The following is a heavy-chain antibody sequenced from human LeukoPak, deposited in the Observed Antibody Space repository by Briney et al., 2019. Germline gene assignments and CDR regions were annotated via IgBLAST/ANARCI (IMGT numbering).Heavy chain of an antibody. Sequence: GGSLRLSCVASGFPFSSYWMTWVRQAPGKGLEWVAVISYDGSNKYYADSVKGRFTISRDNSKNTLYLQMNSLRAEDTAVYYCARDQYYYDSSGYYPDYWGQGTLVTVSS. V-gene: IGHV3-30-3*01. CDR2: ISYDGSNK. J-gene: IGHJ4*02. CDR1: GFPFSSYW. CDR3: ARDQYYYDSSGYYPDY. D-gene: IGHD3-22*01.